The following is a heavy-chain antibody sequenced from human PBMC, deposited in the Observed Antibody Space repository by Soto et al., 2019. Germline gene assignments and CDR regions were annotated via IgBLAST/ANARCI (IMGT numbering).Heavy chain of an antibody. CDR2: MNPNSGNT. J-gene: IGHJ5*02. Sequence: ASVKVSCKASGYTFTSYDINWVRQATGQGLEWMGWMNPNSGNTGYAQKFQGRVTMTRNTSISTAYMELSSLRSEDTAVYYCATAGASGSYYTRDNWFAPWGQGTLVTVSS. CDR3: ATAGASGSYYTRDNWFAP. V-gene: IGHV1-8*01. CDR1: GYTFTSYD. D-gene: IGHD3-10*01.